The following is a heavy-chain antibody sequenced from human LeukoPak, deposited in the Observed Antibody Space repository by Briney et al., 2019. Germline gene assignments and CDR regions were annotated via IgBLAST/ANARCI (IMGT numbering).Heavy chain of an antibody. Sequence: GGSLRLPCAASGFTFIDYDMHWVRQVIGKGQEWVSAIGIRGDTHYSGSVKGRFTISRENAESSLYLQMNSLRAEDTAVYYCARGGIQVSGIDEFDYWGQGTLVTVSS. D-gene: IGHD6-19*01. V-gene: IGHV3-13*01. J-gene: IGHJ4*02. CDR1: GFTFIDYD. CDR2: IGIRGDT. CDR3: ARGGIQVSGIDEFDY.